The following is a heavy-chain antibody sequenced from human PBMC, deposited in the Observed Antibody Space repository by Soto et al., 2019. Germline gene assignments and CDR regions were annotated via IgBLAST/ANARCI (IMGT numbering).Heavy chain of an antibody. J-gene: IGHJ6*02. V-gene: IGHV3-74*01. D-gene: IGHD6-19*01. CDR1: GFTFSSYW. CDR2: INSDGSST. Sequence: XGSLRLSCAAAGFTFSSYWMHWVRQAPGKGLVWVSRINSDGSSTSYADSVKGRFTISRDNAKNTLYLQMNSLRAEDTAVYYCARGNSSGWDGMDVWGQGTTVTVSS. CDR3: ARGNSSGWDGMDV.